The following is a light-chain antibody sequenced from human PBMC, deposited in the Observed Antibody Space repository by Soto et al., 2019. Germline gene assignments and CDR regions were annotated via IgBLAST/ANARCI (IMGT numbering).Light chain of an antibody. Sequence: QPVLTQSPSASASLGASVKLTCTLSSGHSSYAIAWHQQQPEKGPRYSMKLNSAGSHTKGDGIPARFSGSSSGAERYLTISSLHSEDEADYDCQTWDTGIQVFVGGTKPTVL. J-gene: IGLJ2*01. CDR3: QTWDTGIQV. CDR2: LNSAGSH. CDR1: SGHSSYA. V-gene: IGLV4-69*01.